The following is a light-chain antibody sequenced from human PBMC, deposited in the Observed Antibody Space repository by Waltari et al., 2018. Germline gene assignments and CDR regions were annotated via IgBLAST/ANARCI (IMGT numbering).Light chain of an antibody. V-gene: IGKV3-15*01. Sequence: EIVMTQSPAPLSVFPGERATLSCRASQSIRSNLAWYQHKPGQAPRLVIYGASTRATGIPARFSGSGSGTEYTLTISSLQSEDFAVYFCQQYDNWLGTFGQGTKVEIK. CDR3: QQYDNWLGT. CDR2: GAS. CDR1: QSIRSN. J-gene: IGKJ1*01.